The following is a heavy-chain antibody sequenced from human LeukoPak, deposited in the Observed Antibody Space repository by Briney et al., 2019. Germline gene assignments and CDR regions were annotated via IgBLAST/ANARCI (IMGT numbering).Heavy chain of an antibody. CDR2: INHSGST. D-gene: IGHD3-10*01. Sequence: PSETLSLTCAVYGGSFSGYYWSWIRQPPGKGLEWIGEINHSGSTNYNPSLKGRVTISVDTSKNQFSLKLSSVTAADTAVYYCARGRMVRGVRRTNDYWGQGTLVTVSS. CDR3: ARGRMVRGVRRTNDY. CDR1: GGSFSGYY. V-gene: IGHV4-34*01. J-gene: IGHJ4*02.